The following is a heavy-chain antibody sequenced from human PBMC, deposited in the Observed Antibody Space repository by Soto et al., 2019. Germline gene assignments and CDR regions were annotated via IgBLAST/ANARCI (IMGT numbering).Heavy chain of an antibody. D-gene: IGHD2-8*02. CDR1: GASIGSGGW. CDR2: IFHDGNT. CDR3: ARHEGWTGPDQ. V-gene: IGHV4-4*02. Sequence: LSLTCAVSGASIGSGGWWSWVRQPPGKGLEWIAEIFHDGNTNYSPSPKSRVTISVDKSQNQFSLNVYSVTAADTAVYYCARHEGWTGPDQWGQGTLVTVSS. J-gene: IGHJ1*01.